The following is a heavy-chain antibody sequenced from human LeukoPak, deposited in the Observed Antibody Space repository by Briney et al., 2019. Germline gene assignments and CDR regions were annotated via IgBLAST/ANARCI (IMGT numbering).Heavy chain of an antibody. J-gene: IGHJ4*02. V-gene: IGHV4-39*07. D-gene: IGHD4-23*01. Sequence: SETLSLTCTVSGDSISNPNYYWGWIRQPPGKGLEWIGSMNSGGSTDYNPPLKDRVTISGDTSKNQFSLKLSSVTAADTAVYYCARSTTVDPGYFDYWGQGTLVTVSS. CDR3: ARSTTVDPGYFDY. CDR2: MNSGGST. CDR1: GDSISNPNYY.